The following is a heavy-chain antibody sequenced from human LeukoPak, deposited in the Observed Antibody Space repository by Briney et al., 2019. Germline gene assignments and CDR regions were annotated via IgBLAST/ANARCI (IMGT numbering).Heavy chain of an antibody. Sequence: GGSLRLSCAASGFTFSSYSMNWVRQAPGKGLERVAAISTTSGNIYYADSVKGRFTISRDNAKNSLYLQMNSLRAEDTAVYYCARVAKYFFEHWGQGTPVTASS. V-gene: IGHV3-21*01. CDR2: ISTTSGNI. J-gene: IGHJ4*02. CDR3: ARVAKYFFEH. D-gene: IGHD5-12*01. CDR1: GFTFSSYS.